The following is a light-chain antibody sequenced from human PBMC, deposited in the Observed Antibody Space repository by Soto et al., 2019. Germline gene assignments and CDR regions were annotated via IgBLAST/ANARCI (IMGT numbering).Light chain of an antibody. CDR1: QSVSSNY. CDR3: QKYGSSQS. Sequence: EIGLTQSPATLSLSPGERATLSCRASQSVSSNYLAWYQQNLGQAPRLLIYGASSRATGIPDRFSGSGSGTDFTLTISRLETEDFAVYYCQKYGSSQSFGQGTKVEIK. CDR2: GAS. V-gene: IGKV3-20*01. J-gene: IGKJ1*01.